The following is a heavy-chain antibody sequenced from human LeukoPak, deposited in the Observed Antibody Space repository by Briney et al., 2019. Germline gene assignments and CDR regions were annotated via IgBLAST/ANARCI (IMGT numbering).Heavy chain of an antibody. CDR3: ARERVRFLERLLYY. D-gene: IGHD3-3*01. V-gene: IGHV1-69*06. CDR1: GGTFSAYA. J-gene: IGHJ4*02. Sequence: SVKVSCKASGGTFSAYAISWVRQAPGQGLEWMGGIIPIVGTTNYAQKFQGRVTITADKSTSTGYMELSSLRSEDTAVYYCARERVRFLERLLYYWGQGTLVTVSS. CDR2: IIPIVGTT.